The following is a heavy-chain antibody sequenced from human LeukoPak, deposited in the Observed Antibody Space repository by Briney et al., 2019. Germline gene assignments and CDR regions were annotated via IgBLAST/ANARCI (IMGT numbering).Heavy chain of an antibody. Sequence: GGSLRLSCATSGFTFDDYAMSWVRRAPGKGLEWVSTIRSNGATAYNADSVKGRFTIPRDNSKNTVYLQMNSLRVEDTAIYYCARGQEFDDGVFDSWGQGTLVTVSS. V-gene: IGHV3-23*01. CDR3: ARGQEFDDGVFDS. J-gene: IGHJ4*02. CDR2: IRSNGATA. CDR1: GFTFDDYA. D-gene: IGHD1-1*01.